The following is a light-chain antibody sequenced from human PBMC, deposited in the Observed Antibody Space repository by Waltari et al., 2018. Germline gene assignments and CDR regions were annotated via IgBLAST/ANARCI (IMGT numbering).Light chain of an antibody. V-gene: IGKV3D-15*01. CDR3: QQYRNWPPWT. J-gene: IGKJ1*01. CDR1: QSVSSN. Sequence: EIVMTKSPATLSVSPGESAPLSRRASQSVSSNFAGYQQPPGQAPRLLIYGASTRATGIPARFSGSGSGTEFTLTISSLQSEDFAVYYCQQYRNWPPWTFGQGTKVEIK. CDR2: GAS.